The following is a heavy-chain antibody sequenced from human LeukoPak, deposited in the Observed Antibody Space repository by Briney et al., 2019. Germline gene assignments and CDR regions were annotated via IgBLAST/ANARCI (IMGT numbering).Heavy chain of an antibody. Sequence: GESLKISCKGSGYSFTSYWIGWVRQMPGKGLEWMGIIYPGDSDTRYSPSFQGQVTISADKSISTAYLQWSSLKASDTAMYYCARRGAHITIFGVARTRPSYNWFDPWGQGTLVTVSS. D-gene: IGHD3-3*01. V-gene: IGHV5-51*01. CDR3: ARRGAHITIFGVARTRPSYNWFDP. J-gene: IGHJ5*02. CDR1: GYSFTSYW. CDR2: IYPGDSDT.